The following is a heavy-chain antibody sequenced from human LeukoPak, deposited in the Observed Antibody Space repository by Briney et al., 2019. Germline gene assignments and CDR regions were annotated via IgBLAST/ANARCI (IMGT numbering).Heavy chain of an antibody. Sequence: PGGSLRLSCAASGFTFMTYNMNWVRQAPGKGLEWVSYISSSSGSIYYADSVKGRFTISRDNAENSLYLQMNSLGAEDTAVYYCAGAAGIYQPTVYWGQGTLVTVSS. CDR2: ISSSSGSI. CDR1: GFTFMTYN. D-gene: IGHD6-19*01. V-gene: IGHV3-48*04. CDR3: AGAAGIYQPTVY. J-gene: IGHJ4*02.